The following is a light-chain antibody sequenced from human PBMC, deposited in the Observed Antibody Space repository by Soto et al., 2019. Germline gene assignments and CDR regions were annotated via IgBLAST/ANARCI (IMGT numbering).Light chain of an antibody. CDR3: QQYYSYPPT. J-gene: IGKJ1*01. CDR1: QGISSY. CDR2: AAS. Sequence: IRGTKSPITLTESLSERVKINWVASQGISSYLAWYQQKPGKAPKLLIYAASTLQSGVPSRFSGSGSGTDFTLTISCLQSEDFATYYCQQYYSYPPTFGQGTKVDIK. V-gene: IGKV1-8*01.